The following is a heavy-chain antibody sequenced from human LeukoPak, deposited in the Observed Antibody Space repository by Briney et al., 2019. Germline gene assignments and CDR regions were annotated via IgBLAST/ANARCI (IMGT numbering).Heavy chain of an antibody. CDR2: IYHSGIT. Sequence: PSETLSLTCAVSGYSIRSGYYWGWIRQPPGKGLEWIATIYHSGITYYKTSLKSRVTISVDTSKNQFSLKLSSVTAADTAVYYCARQRLGITGTDFDYWGQGTLVTVSS. J-gene: IGHJ4*02. CDR1: GYSIRSGYY. D-gene: IGHD1-20*01. V-gene: IGHV4-38-2*01. CDR3: ARQRLGITGTDFDY.